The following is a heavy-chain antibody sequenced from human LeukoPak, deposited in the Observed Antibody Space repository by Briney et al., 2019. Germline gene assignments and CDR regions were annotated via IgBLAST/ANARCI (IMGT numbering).Heavy chain of an antibody. CDR2: IRYDGSNK. V-gene: IGHV3-30*02. CDR3: TRDQFGSSWY. D-gene: IGHD6-13*01. Sequence: GGSLRLSCAASGFTFSSYGTHWVRQAPGKGLEWVAFIRYDGSNKYYADSVKGRFTISRDNAKNSLYLQMNSLRAEDTAVYYCTRDQFGSSWYWDQGTLVTVSS. J-gene: IGHJ4*02. CDR1: GFTFSSYG.